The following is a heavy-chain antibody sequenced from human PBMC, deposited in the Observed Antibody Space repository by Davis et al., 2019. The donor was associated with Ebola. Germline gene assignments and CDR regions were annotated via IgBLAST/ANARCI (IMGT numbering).Heavy chain of an antibody. CDR3: ARGSYSSSSLDY. Sequence: AASVKVSCKASGYTFSGYYINWVRQAPGQGLEWMGRINPNSGGTNYAQKFQGRVTMTRDTSISTAYMELSRLRSDDTAVYYCARGSYSSSSLDYWGQGTLVTVSS. CDR2: INPNSGGT. D-gene: IGHD6-6*01. CDR1: GYTFSGYY. V-gene: IGHV1-2*06. J-gene: IGHJ4*02.